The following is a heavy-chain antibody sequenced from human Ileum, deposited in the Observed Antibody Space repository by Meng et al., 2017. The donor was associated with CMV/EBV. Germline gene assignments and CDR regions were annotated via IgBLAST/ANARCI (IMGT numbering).Heavy chain of an antibody. V-gene: IGHV3-15*01. D-gene: IGHD4-11*01. J-gene: IGHJ1*01. CDR3: TSRIVTTNDN. CDR2: VKTKPEGETT. Sequence: GESLKISCGASGFAFSNVWMNWVRQAPGKGLEWLGRVKTKPEGETTDYAAPAKGRFTISRDDSKNMLFLQMNSLKTEDTAVYYCTSRIVTTNDNWGQGTLVTVSS. CDR1: GFAFSNVW.